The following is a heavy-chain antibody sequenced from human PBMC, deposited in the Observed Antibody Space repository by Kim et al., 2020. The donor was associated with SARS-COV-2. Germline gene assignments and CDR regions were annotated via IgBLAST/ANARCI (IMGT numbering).Heavy chain of an antibody. V-gene: IGHV1-18*01. D-gene: IGHD1-26*01. CDR3: AREGMGGLFDY. Sequence: TNYEQKLQGRVTMTTDTSTSTAYMELRSLRSDDTAVYYCAREGMGGLFDYWGQGTLVTVSS. J-gene: IGHJ4*02. CDR2: T.